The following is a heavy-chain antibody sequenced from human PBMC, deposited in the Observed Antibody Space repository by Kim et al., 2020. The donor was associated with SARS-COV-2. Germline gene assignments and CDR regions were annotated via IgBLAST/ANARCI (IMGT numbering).Heavy chain of an antibody. CDR3: ARASAFMTLIRGNWFDP. D-gene: IGHD3-10*01. Sequence: SETLSLTCIVSNTTFSSYFWAWIRQPPGKGLQWIAYIHSSGTTNYNPSLKSRATISIDTSKKQFSLRLSSVTTADTAVYFCARASAFMTLIRGNWFDPWGQGTLVTVSS. V-gene: IGHV4-59*13. J-gene: IGHJ5*02. CDR1: NTTFSSYF. CDR2: IHSSGTT.